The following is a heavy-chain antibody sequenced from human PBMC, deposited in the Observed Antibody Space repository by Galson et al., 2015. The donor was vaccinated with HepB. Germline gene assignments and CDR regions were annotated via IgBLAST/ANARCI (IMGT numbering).Heavy chain of an antibody. V-gene: IGHV3-30*02. CDR3: AKVRESYDILTGYYRPLGY. D-gene: IGHD3-9*01. J-gene: IGHJ4*02. CDR2: IRYDGSNK. CDR1: GFTFSSYG. Sequence: SLRLSCAASGFTFSSYGMHWVRQAPGKGLEWVAFIRYDGSNKYYADSVKGRFTISRDNSKNTLYLQMNSLRAEDTAVYYCAKVRESYDILTGYYRPLGYWGQGTLVTVSS.